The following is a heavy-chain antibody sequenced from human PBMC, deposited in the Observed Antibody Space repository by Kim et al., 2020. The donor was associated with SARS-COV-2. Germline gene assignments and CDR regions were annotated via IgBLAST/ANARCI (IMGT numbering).Heavy chain of an antibody. D-gene: IGHD3-22*01. CDR3: AREYYDSSGPAAY. Sequence: YAQKCQGRVTITADESTSTAYMELSSLRSEDTAVYYCAREYYDSSGPAAYWGQGTLVTVSS. V-gene: IGHV1-69*01. J-gene: IGHJ4*02.